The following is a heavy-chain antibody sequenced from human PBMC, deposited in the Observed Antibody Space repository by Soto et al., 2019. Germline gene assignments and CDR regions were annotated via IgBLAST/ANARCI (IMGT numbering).Heavy chain of an antibody. D-gene: IGHD3-10*01. J-gene: IGHJ6*02. CDR2: ISDSGGST. V-gene: IGHV3-23*01. Sequence: GGSLRLSCAASGFTFSSYAMSWVRQAPGKGLEWVSAISDSGGSTYYAGSVKGRFTISRDNSKNTLYLQMNSLRAEDTAVYYCARPMVRGVHYGMDVWGQGTTVTVSS. CDR3: ARPMVRGVHYGMDV. CDR1: GFTFSSYA.